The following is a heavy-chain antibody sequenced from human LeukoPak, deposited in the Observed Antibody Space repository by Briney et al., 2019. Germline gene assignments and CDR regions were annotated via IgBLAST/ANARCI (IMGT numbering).Heavy chain of an antibody. V-gene: IGHV3-30*03. J-gene: IGHJ4*02. Sequence: GRSLRLSCAASGFILSGYGMHWVRQAPGKGLEWVAVISYDGNNKYSADSVKGRFTISRDNSKNTLYLQMDSLRPEDAAVYYCARDRFRGVIPSYFDDWGQGTLVTVSS. CDR3: ARDRFRGVIPSYFDD. CDR2: ISYDGNNK. D-gene: IGHD3-10*01. CDR1: GFILSGYG.